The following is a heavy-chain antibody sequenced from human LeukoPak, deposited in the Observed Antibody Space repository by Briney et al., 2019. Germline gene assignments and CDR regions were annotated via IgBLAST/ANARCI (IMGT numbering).Heavy chain of an antibody. J-gene: IGHJ4*02. CDR3: SRDPRGNSVYIFDY. Sequence: GASVKVSCKASGYIFTNYYMHWVRQAPGQGLEWMGFINPRGGSTRYAQNFQGRVTMTRDTSTSTIYMELGSLRSEDTAVYYCSRDPRGNSVYIFDYWGQGTLVTVSS. CDR1: GYIFTNYY. V-gene: IGHV1-46*01. D-gene: IGHD5/OR15-5a*01. CDR2: INPRGGST.